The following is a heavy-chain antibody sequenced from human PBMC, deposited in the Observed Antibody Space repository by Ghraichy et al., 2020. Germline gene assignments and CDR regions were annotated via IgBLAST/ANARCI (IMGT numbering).Heavy chain of an antibody. CDR2: IYPGDSDT. V-gene: IGHV5-51*01. D-gene: IGHD3-22*01. CDR1: RYSFTSYW. CDR3: ARFHYDTTGYYPYYFDY. Sequence: GESLNISCKASRYSFTSYWIAWLRQVPGKGLEWMGIIYPGDSDTRYNPSFQGQVAISVDKSITTAYLQWSSLKASDTSMYYCARFHYDTTGYYPYYFDYWGQGTLVTVSS. J-gene: IGHJ4*02.